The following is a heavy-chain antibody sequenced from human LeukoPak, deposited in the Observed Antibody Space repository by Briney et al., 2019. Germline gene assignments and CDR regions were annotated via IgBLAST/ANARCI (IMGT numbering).Heavy chain of an antibody. CDR2: IGTAGDT. CDR1: GFTFTGSD. Sequence: GGSLRLPCAAFGFTFTGSDMHWVRQATGKGLEWVSAIGTAGDTYYPGSVKGRFTISSENAKNSLYLQMNSLRAGDTAVYYCARASKQWLAVYYCQYWRQGTLVSVSS. CDR3: ARASKQWLAVYYCQY. D-gene: IGHD6-19*01. V-gene: IGHV3-13*04. J-gene: IGHJ4*02.